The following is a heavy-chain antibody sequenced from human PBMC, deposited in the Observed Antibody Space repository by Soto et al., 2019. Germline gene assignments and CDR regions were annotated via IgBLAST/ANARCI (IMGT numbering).Heavy chain of an antibody. CDR3: ARYCSSTSCSTILYYYGMDV. J-gene: IGHJ6*02. CDR1: GFTFDDYG. Sequence: PGGSLRLSCAASGFTFDDYGMSWVRQAPGKGLEWVSGINWNGGSTGYADSVKGRFTISRDNAKNSLYLQMNSLRAEDTALYYCARYCSSTSCSTILYYYGMDVWGQGTTVTVSS. CDR2: INWNGGST. V-gene: IGHV3-20*04. D-gene: IGHD2-2*01.